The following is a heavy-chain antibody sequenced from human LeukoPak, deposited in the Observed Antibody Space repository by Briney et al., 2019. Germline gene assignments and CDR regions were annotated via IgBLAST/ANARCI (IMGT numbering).Heavy chain of an antibody. D-gene: IGHD1-26*01. V-gene: IGHV3-21*01. CDR3: ARQFGGSYGY. CDR2: ITSTSDI. J-gene: IGHJ4*02. CDR1: GFSFSSYA. Sequence: GGSLRLSCAASGFSFSSYAMNWVRQAPGKGLEWVSSITSTSDIYYADSVKGRFTISRDNAKNSLYLEMNRLGAEDTAVYYCARQFGGSYGYWGRGTLVTVSS.